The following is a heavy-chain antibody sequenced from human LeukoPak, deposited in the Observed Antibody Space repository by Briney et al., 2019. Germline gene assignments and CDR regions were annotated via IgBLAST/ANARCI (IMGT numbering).Heavy chain of an antibody. J-gene: IGHJ4*02. Sequence: GGSLRLSCAASGFTFSNDWMSWVRQAPGKGLEWVGRIKSNTDGGTTDYAAPVKGRFTNSSDDSKNTLYLQMNSLKTEDTAVYYCTTEGFYWGQGTLVTVSS. CDR2: IKSNTDGGTT. V-gene: IGHV3-15*01. CDR3: TTEGFY. CDR1: GFTFSNDW.